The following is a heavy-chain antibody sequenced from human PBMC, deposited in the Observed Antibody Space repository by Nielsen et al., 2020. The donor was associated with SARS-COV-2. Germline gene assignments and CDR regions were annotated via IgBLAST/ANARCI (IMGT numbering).Heavy chain of an antibody. CDR3: VVQMAAVLY. V-gene: IGHV3-69-1*01. J-gene: IGHJ4*02. CDR2: ISTRSDT. CDR1: GFTFDDSG. Sequence: GESLKISCAASGFTFDDSGMSWVRQAPGKGLEWISSISTRSDTDYAESVKGRFTISRDNAKRSVYLNMSSLRGDDTADYYCVVQMAAVLYWGQGTTVTVSS. D-gene: IGHD5-24*01.